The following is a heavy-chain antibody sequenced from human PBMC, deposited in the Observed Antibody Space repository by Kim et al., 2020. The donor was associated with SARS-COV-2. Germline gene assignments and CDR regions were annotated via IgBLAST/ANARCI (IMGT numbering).Heavy chain of an antibody. Sequence: GGSLRLSCTASGFTFNSHAMHWVRQSPGKGLEWVGFIWYDGSNTDYAESVKGRFTISRDNFKKTVYLHMNTLRGEDTAVYYCATDPPYSGCRLDSWGQG. CDR3: ATDPPYSGCRLDS. D-gene: IGHD6-25*01. CDR1: GFTFNSHA. J-gene: IGHJ4*02. V-gene: IGHV3-30*02. CDR2: IWYDGSNT.